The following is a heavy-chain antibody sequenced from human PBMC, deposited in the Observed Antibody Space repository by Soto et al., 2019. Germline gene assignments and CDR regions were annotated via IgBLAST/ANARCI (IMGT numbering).Heavy chain of an antibody. Sequence: PSETLSLTCSVSGGSISSIYYFWSWIRQPPRKGLEWIGFIYHTGTTYYNPSLRSRVTISIDTSKSQFSMKLNSVTAADTAVYYCARVIAAMQNWLDSWGQGXLVTVYS. V-gene: IGHV4-30-4*01. CDR3: ARVIAAMQNWLDS. J-gene: IGHJ5*01. CDR2: IYHTGTT. CDR1: GGSISSIYYF. D-gene: IGHD2-2*01.